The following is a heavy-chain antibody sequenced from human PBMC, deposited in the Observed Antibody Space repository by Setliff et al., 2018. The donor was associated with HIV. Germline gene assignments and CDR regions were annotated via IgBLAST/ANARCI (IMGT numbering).Heavy chain of an antibody. CDR3: ARDTAMVPEGDYYYGMDV. J-gene: IGHJ6*02. CDR2: IIPIFGTA. CDR1: GGTFSSYA. D-gene: IGHD5-18*01. V-gene: IGHV1-69*13. Sequence: SVKVSCKASGGTFSSYAISWVRQAPGQGLEWIGGIIPIFGTANYAQKFQGRVTITADESTSTAYMELSSLRSEDTAVYYCARDTAMVPEGDYYYGMDVWGQGTTVTVSS.